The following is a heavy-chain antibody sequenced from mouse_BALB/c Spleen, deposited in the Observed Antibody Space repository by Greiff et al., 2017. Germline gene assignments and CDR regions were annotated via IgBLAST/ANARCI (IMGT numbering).Heavy chain of an antibody. CDR1: GYSITSGYY. D-gene: IGHD1-1*01. Sequence: EVQLQQSGPGLVKPSQSLSLTCSVTGYSITSGYYWNWIRQFPGNKLEWMGYISYDGSNNYNPSLKNRISITRATSKNQFFLKLNSVTTEDTATYYCATSSQAWFAYWGQGTLVTVSA. CDR2: ISYDGSN. V-gene: IGHV3-6*02. J-gene: IGHJ3*01. CDR3: ATSSQAWFAY.